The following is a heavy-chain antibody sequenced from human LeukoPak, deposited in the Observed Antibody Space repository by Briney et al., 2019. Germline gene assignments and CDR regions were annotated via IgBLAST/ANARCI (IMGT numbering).Heavy chain of an antibody. CDR3: ARDGSPYCSSTSCYMGDYYYYMDV. CDR1: GYSISSGYY. D-gene: IGHD2-2*01. J-gene: IGHJ6*03. CDR2: IYHSGST. V-gene: IGHV4-38-2*02. Sequence: SETLSLTCAVSGYSISSGYYWGWIRQPPGKGLEWIGSIYHSGSTYYNPSLKSRVTISVDTSKNQFSLELSSVTAADTAVYYCARDGSPYCSSTSCYMGDYYYYMDVWGKGTTVTVSS.